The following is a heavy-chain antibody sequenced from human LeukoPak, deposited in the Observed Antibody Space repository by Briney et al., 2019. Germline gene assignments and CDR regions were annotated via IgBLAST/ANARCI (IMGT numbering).Heavy chain of an antibody. CDR3: VRDDGAYYQHSMDV. J-gene: IGHJ6*03. V-gene: IGHV3-48*03. CDR1: GFNFDHHE. Sequence: GGSLRLSCEVSGFNFDHHEMNWVRQAPGKGLEWVSYISSTGSSIYYADSVRGRFAISRDNAKNSLYLQMNSLRVEDTAVYFCVRDDGAYYQHSMDVWGKGTTVTVSS. CDR2: ISSTGSSI. D-gene: IGHD3-16*01.